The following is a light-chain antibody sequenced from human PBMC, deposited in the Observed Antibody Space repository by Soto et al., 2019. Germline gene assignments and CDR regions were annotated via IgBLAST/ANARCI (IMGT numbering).Light chain of an antibody. Sequence: EVVVTQSPATLSVSPGERATLSCRASTSVNGNLAWYQQKPGQTPRLLIYDVSTRANGVPARFSGRGSGTAFTLTISSLQSEDFALNYCQHYNGSPPWTFDQGTRVEIK. CDR1: TSVNGN. CDR2: DVS. CDR3: QHYNGSPPWT. V-gene: IGKV3-15*01. J-gene: IGKJ1*01.